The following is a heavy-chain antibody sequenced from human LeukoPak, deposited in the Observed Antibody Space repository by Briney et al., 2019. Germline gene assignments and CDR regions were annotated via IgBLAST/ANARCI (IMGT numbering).Heavy chain of an antibody. CDR2: ITGSGGST. CDR3: AGDGGGDIVVAFAFDI. D-gene: IGHD2-15*01. CDR1: GITFSTYA. Sequence: GGSLRLSCAASGITFSTYAMIWARQAPGKGLDWVSSITGSGGSTFYADSVKGRFTISRDNAKNSLYLQMNSLRAEDTAVYYCAGDGGGDIVVAFAFDIWGQGTMVTVSS. J-gene: IGHJ3*02. V-gene: IGHV3-23*01.